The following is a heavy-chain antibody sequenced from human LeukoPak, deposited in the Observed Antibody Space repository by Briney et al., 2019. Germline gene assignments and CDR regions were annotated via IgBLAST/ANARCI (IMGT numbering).Heavy chain of an antibody. CDR1: GGSISSSRSY. D-gene: IGHD4-11*01. CDR3: ARSHDYSNYIFEF. CDR2: IYYNGDT. V-gene: IGHV4-39*07. J-gene: IGHJ4*02. Sequence: SETLSLTCSVSGGSISSSRSYWGWIRQTPGKGLERVGSIYYNGDTYYNPSFKSRVSMSVDTAKNQISLILTSVTAADTAVYYCARSHDYSNYIFEFWGQGTLVTVSS.